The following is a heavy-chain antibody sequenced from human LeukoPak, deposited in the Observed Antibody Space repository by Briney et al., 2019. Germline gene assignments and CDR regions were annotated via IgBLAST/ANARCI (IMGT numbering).Heavy chain of an antibody. Sequence: NPSETLSLTCTVSGGSMTNQYWNWIRQPPGKGLEWIGYIYYSGGTNYNPSLKSRVTISIDTSRNQFSLKLSSLTAADTAIYYCTGEVPAAGHFDLWGRGTLVTVSS. CDR2: IYYSGGT. CDR1: GGSMTNQY. D-gene: IGHD2-2*01. CDR3: TGEVPAAGHFDL. J-gene: IGHJ2*01. V-gene: IGHV4-59*11.